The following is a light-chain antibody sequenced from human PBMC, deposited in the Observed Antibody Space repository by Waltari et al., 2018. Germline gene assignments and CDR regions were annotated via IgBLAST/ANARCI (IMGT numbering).Light chain of an antibody. Sequence: QSALTQPRSVSGSPGQSVTLSCTGTSSDVGSYNYVSWYQQYPGKVPTLMIYDVSKRPSGVPDRFSGSKSGNTASLTISGLQAEDEADYYCCSYAGSYVVFGGGTKLTVL. CDR2: DVS. V-gene: IGLV2-11*01. CDR3: CSYAGSYVV. CDR1: SSDVGSYNY. J-gene: IGLJ2*01.